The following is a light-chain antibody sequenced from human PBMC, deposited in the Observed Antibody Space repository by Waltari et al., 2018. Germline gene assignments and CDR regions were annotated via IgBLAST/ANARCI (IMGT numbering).Light chain of an antibody. Sequence: QSALTQPSSVSGSLGPSITLSCSETADNVDILYLVSWYQRHPGRAPRLLIYDITQRPSGISDRFSGSKSGKTASLTISGLQAEDEADYYCCSFAGYGIYVFGSGTHVTVL. J-gene: IGLJ1*01. CDR1: ADNVDILYL. CDR3: CSFAGYGIYV. CDR2: DIT. V-gene: IGLV2-23*02.